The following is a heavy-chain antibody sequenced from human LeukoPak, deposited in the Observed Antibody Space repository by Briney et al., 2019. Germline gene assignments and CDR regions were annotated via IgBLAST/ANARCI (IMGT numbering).Heavy chain of an antibody. CDR2: IYDSETT. CDR1: GASMSNHY. D-gene: IGHD6-13*01. CDR3: ASRPSGSTWYGVFDY. J-gene: IGHJ4*02. V-gene: IGHV4-59*11. Sequence: SETLSLTCTVSGASMSNHYWSWIRQPPGKGLEWIGYIYDSETTNYNPSLKSRVTMSVDTSKNQVFLNLSSVTAADTALYYCASRPSGSTWYGVFDYWSRGTLVTVSS.